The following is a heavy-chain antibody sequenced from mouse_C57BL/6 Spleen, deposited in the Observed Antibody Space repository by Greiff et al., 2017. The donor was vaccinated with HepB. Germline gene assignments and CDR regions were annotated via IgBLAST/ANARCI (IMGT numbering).Heavy chain of an antibody. CDR1: GYTFTSYG. CDR3: ARQKDYGSSPFDY. Sequence: VQLQQSGAELARPGASVKLSCKASGYTFTSYGISWVKQRTGQGLEWIGEIYPRSGNTYYNEKFKGKATLTADKSSSTAYMERRSLTSEDAAVYFCARQKDYGSSPFDYWGQGTTLTVSS. V-gene: IGHV1-81*01. J-gene: IGHJ2*01. CDR2: IYPRSGNT. D-gene: IGHD1-1*01.